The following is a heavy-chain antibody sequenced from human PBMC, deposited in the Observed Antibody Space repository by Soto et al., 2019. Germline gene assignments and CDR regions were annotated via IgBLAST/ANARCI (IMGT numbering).Heavy chain of an antibody. CDR1: GGSINAFY. D-gene: IGHD5-12*01. CDR2: IFSSGST. Sequence: SDTLSLTCTVSGGSINAFYWSWVRQPAGKGLEWIGRIFSSGSTSFNPSLESRVAMSVDTSKNHFSLNLSSVTAADMAVYYCAREGSYSAYNFAHGIQLWSFDFWGQGALVTVSS. J-gene: IGHJ4*02. CDR3: AREGSYSAYNFAHGIQLWSFDF. V-gene: IGHV4-4*07.